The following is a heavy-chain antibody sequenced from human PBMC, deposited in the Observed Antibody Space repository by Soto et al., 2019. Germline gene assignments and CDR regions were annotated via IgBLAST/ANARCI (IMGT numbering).Heavy chain of an antibody. J-gene: IGHJ4*02. CDR1: GGSISSYY. CDR3: ARDAGDYHDD. Sequence: SETLSLTCTVSGGSISSYYWSWIRQPPGKGLEWIGYIYYSGSTNYNPSLKSRVTISVDTSKNQFSLKLSSVTAADTAVYYCARDAGDYHDDWGQGTLVTVSS. D-gene: IGHD4-17*01. CDR2: IYYSGST. V-gene: IGHV4-59*01.